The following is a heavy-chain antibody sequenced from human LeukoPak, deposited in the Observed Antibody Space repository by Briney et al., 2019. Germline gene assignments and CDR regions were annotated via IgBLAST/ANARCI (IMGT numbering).Heavy chain of an antibody. CDR3: ARGQYYYDSSGYYYFDY. CDR2: ISSSSSYR. D-gene: IGHD3-22*01. CDR1: GFTFSTYN. V-gene: IGHV3-21*01. Sequence: PGGSLRLSCAASGFTFSTYNMNWVRQAPGKGLEWVSSISSSSSYRYYADSVKGRFTISRDNAKNSLYLQMNSLRAEDTAVYYCARGQYYYDSSGYYYFDYWGQGTLVTVSS. J-gene: IGHJ4*02.